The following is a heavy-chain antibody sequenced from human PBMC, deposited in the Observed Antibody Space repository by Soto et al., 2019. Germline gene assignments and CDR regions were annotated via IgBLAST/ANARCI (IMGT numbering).Heavy chain of an antibody. CDR3: ARRYGGNLDY. Sequence: QVQLQESGPGLVKPSETLSLTCTVSGGSISSYYWSWIRQPPGKGLEWIGYIYYSGGTNYNPSLKSRVTISVDSTKNHFSLKLSSVTAADTAVYYCARRYGGNLDYWGQGTLVTVSS. D-gene: IGHD1-26*01. V-gene: IGHV4-59*08. CDR2: IYYSGGT. CDR1: GGSISSYY. J-gene: IGHJ4*02.